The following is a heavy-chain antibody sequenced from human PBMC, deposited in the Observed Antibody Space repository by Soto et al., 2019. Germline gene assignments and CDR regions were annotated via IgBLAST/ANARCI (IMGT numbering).Heavy chain of an antibody. D-gene: IGHD3-10*01. CDR2: ISAYNGNT. CDR1: GYTFTSYG. CDR3: AREAIDDEGSWSYDAY. V-gene: IGHV1-18*01. Sequence: QVQLVQSGAEVKKPGASVKVSCKASGYTFTSYGISWVRQAPGQGLEWMGWISAYNGNTNYAQKLQGSVTMTTDTPTSTAYKELSRLRSDATAVYYCAREAIDDEGSWSYDAYWGKGTLVTVAS. J-gene: IGHJ4*02.